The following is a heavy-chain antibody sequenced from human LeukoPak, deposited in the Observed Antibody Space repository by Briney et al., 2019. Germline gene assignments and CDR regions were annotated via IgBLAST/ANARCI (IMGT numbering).Heavy chain of an antibody. CDR2: ITGREGNT. J-gene: IGHJ3*01. D-gene: IGHD1-26*01. Sequence: GGPLRLSCVAAGFSFRKYSMSWVRQAPGQGLEWVSSITGREGNTYAADSVKGRFTISRDSSEDTLDLQMDSLRAEDTAIYYCAKAIHYLDRWEAFDVWGRGTMVIVSS. CDR3: AKAIHYLDRWEAFDV. CDR1: GFSFRKYS. V-gene: IGHV3-23*01.